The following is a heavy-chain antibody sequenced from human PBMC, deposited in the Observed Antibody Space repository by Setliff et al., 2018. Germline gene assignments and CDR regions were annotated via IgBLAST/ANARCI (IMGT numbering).Heavy chain of an antibody. CDR2: INTNTGNP. J-gene: IGHJ6*03. V-gene: IGHV7-4-1*02. CDR3: ARASRFATIVWKGDYYMDV. Sequence: ASVKVSCKASGYSFRTYAMSWIRQAPGQGLEWMEWINTNTGNPSYAQGFTGRFVFSLDTSVSTAYLQISSLKPEDTAMYYCARASRFATIVWKGDYYMDVWGKGT. D-gene: IGHD3-16*02. CDR1: GYSFRTYA.